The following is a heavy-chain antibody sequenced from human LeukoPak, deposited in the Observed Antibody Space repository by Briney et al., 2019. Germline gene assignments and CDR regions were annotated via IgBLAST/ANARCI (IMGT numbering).Heavy chain of an antibody. V-gene: IGHV4-59*01. D-gene: IGHD5-18*01. CDR3: ARFRGYSYALDY. CDR1: GGSISSYY. CDR2: IYYSGST. Sequence: SETLSLTCTVSGGSISSYYWSWMRQPPGKGLEWIGYIYYSGSTNYNPSLKSRVTISVDTSKNQFSLKLSSVTAADTAVYYCARFRGYSYALDYWGQGTLVTASS. J-gene: IGHJ4*02.